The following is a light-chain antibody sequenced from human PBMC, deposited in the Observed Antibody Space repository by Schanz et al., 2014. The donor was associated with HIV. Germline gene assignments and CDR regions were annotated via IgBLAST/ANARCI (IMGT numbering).Light chain of an antibody. CDR1: QSVSGSY. V-gene: IGKV3-20*01. CDR3: QQYGSSPIT. Sequence: EIVLTQSPGTLSLSPGERATLSCRASQSVSGSYFPWYQQKPGQAPRLLIYDASNRATGIPARFSGSGSGTDFTLTISSLQPEDFAVYYCQQYGSSPITFGQGTRLEIK. CDR2: DAS. J-gene: IGKJ5*01.